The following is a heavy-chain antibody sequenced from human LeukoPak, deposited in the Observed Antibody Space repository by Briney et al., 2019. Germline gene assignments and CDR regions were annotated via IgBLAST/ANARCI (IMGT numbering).Heavy chain of an antibody. D-gene: IGHD2-2*01. V-gene: IGHV3-7*01. CDR1: GFTFSSYW. Sequence: QPGGSLRLSCAASGFTFSSYWMSWVRQAPGKGLEWVANIKQDGSEKYYVDSVKGRFTISRDNAKNSLYLQMNSLRAEDTAVYYCARGPSSPDGYFDYWGQGTLVTVSS. J-gene: IGHJ4*02. CDR3: ARGPSSPDGYFDY. CDR2: IKQDGSEK.